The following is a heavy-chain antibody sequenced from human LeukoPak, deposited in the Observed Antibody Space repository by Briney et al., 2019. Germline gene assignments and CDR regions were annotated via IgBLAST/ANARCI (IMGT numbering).Heavy chain of an antibody. Sequence: QSGGSLRLSCAASGFIFGTYSMNWVRQAPGKGLEWVSYISSSSSTIYYADSVKGRFTISRDNAKNSLYLQMNSLRAEDTAIYYCTRDSPPDYWGQGTLVTVSS. J-gene: IGHJ4*02. V-gene: IGHV3-48*01. CDR2: ISSSSSTI. CDR3: TRDSPPDY. CDR1: GFIFGTYS.